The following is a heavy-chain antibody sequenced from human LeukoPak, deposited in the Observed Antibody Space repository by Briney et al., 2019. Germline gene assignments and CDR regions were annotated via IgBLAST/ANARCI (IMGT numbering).Heavy chain of an antibody. CDR2: IFTSGST. CDR1: GGSISSYY. V-gene: IGHV4-4*07. J-gene: IGHJ5*02. D-gene: IGHD3-22*01. Sequence: KPSETLSLTCTVSGGSISSYYWSWIRQPAGKGLEWLGRIFTSGSTNYNPSLKSRVTMSVDTSKNQFSLKLSSVTAADTAVYYCARGAYYYDSSGYLAFDPWGQGTLVTVSS. CDR3: ARGAYYYDSSGYLAFDP.